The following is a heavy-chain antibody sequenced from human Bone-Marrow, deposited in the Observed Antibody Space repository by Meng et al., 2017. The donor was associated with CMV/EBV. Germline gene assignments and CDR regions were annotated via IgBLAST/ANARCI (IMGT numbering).Heavy chain of an antibody. CDR3: AREDYSSSSSDY. D-gene: IGHD6-6*01. CDR1: GFTFSSYW. CDR2: IKQDGSEK. Sequence: GESLKISCAASGFTFSSYWMSWVRQAPGKGLEWVANIKQDGSEKYYVDSVKGRFTISRDNAKNSLYLQMNSLRAEDTAVYYCAREDYSSSSSDYWGQGTMVTVSS. J-gene: IGHJ4*02. V-gene: IGHV3-7*01.